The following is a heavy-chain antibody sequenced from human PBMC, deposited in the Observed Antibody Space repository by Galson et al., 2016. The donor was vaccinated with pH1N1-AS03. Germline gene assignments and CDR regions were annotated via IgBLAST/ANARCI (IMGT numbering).Heavy chain of an antibody. J-gene: IGHJ4*02. CDR2: ISSDGGST. CDR3: ERAGGY. V-gene: IGHV3-64*02. Sequence: SLRLSCAASGFIFSNHGMHWARQAPGKGPEFVARISSDGGSTYYADSVKARFTISRDNSKNTLYLQMDSLRFEDTAVYYCERAGGYWGQGTLVTVSS. CDR1: GFIFSNHG.